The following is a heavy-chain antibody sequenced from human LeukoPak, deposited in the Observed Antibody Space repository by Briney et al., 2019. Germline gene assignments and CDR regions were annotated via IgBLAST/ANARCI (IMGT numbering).Heavy chain of an antibody. Sequence: GGSLRLSCAASGLTFSDFWMHWVRQPPGKGLVWVALVKGDGRTTIYADSVKGRFTISRDNAKNTLYLQMNSLRADDSGVYYRATGHSYGYDYWGQGVLVTVSS. J-gene: IGHJ4*02. V-gene: IGHV3-74*01. D-gene: IGHD5-18*01. CDR2: VKGDGRTT. CDR1: GLTFSDFW. CDR3: ATGHSYGYDY.